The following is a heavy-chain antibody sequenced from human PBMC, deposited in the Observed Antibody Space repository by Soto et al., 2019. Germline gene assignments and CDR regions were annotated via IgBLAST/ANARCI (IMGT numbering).Heavy chain of an antibody. J-gene: IGHJ4*02. CDR3: AKKVNSGSGSQFFDY. CDR2: FRSGGDDDTT. D-gene: IGHD3-10*01. Sequence: PGGSLRLSCAASGFTFSSYSMSWVRQAPGKGLEWVSGFRSGGDDDTTYYADSVRGRFTISRDNSKNTLFLQMNSLRAEDTTVYYCAKKVNSGSGSQFFDYWGQGTLVTVSS. V-gene: IGHV3-23*01. CDR1: GFTFSSYS.